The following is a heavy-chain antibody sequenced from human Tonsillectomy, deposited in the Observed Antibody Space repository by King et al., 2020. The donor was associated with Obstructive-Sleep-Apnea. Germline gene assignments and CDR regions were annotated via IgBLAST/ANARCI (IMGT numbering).Heavy chain of an antibody. CDR1: GGSFSEYY. V-gene: IGHV4-34*01. J-gene: IGHJ3*02. D-gene: IGHD2-21*01. CDR2: IYHSGST. Sequence: VQLQQWGAGLLKPSETLSLTCAVYGGSFSEYYWSWIRQPPGKGLEWIGEIYHSGSTKYNPSLKSRVTISVDTSKNQFSLKLRSVTAADTAVYYCAREEIIPGAFDIWGRGTMVTVSS. CDR3: AREEIIPGAFDI.